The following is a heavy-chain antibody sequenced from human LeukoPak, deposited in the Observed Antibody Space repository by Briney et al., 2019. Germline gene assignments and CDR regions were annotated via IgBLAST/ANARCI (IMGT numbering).Heavy chain of an antibody. D-gene: IGHD3-22*01. CDR1: GGSFSGYY. J-gene: IGHJ6*02. CDR2: INHSGST. CDR3: ARGCWTHGSGYYRHCYYGMDV. Sequence: KPSETLSLTCAVHGGSFSGYYWSWIRQPPGKGLEWIGEINHSGSTNYNPSLKSRVTISVDTSKNQFSLKLSSVTAADTAVYYCARGCWTHGSGYYRHCYYGMDVWGQGTTVTVSS. V-gene: IGHV4-34*01.